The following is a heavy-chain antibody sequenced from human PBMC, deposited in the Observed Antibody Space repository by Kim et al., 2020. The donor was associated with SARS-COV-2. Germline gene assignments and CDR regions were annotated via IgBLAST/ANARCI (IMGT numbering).Heavy chain of an antibody. CDR1: GGTFSSYA. D-gene: IGHD6-6*01. V-gene: IGHV1-69*13. J-gene: IGHJ6*02. Sequence: SVKVSCKASGGTFSSYAISWVRQAPGQGLEWMGGIIPIFGTANYAQKFQGRVTITADESTSTAYMELSSLRSEDTAVYYCARDPAERSSGVWYYYGMDVWGQGTTVTVSS. CDR2: IIPIFGTA. CDR3: ARDPAERSSGVWYYYGMDV.